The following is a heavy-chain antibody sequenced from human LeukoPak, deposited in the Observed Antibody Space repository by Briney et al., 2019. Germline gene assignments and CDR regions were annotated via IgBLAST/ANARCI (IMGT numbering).Heavy chain of an antibody. CDR3: ASFSGSSVDY. Sequence: GGSLRLSCAASGFTFTSYAMSWVRQAPGKGLEWVSAISGSGGSTYYADSVKGRFTISRDNSKNTLYLQMNSLRAEDTAVYYCASFSGSSVDYWGQGTLVTVSS. CDR2: ISGSGGST. V-gene: IGHV3-23*01. CDR1: GFTFTSYA. J-gene: IGHJ4*02. D-gene: IGHD1-26*01.